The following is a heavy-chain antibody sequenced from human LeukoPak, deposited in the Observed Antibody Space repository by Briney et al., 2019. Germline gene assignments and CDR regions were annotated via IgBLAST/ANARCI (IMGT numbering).Heavy chain of an antibody. Sequence: TFSXXXIHWXXQAXGXXXXXXXRINPDGSTTTYADSVKGRFTISRDNAKNTVYLQMNSLRAEDTAVYYCARVLSGSWDWFDPWGQGTLVTVSS. V-gene: IGHV3-74*01. CDR1: TFSXXX. J-gene: IGHJ5*02. CDR3: ARVLSGSWDWFDP. CDR2: INPDGSTT. D-gene: IGHD3-22*01.